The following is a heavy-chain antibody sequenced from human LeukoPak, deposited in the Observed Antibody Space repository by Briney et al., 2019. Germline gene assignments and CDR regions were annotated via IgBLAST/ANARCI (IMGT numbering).Heavy chain of an antibody. D-gene: IGHD1-14*01. CDR2: ISSSSSYI. CDR3: ARGNRINKALDY. V-gene: IGHV3-21*01. Sequence: GGSLRLSCAAFGFTFSSYSMNWVRQAPGKGLEWVSSISSSSSYIYYADSVKGRFTISRDNAKNSLYLQMNSLRAEDTAVYYCARGNRINKALDYWGQGTLVTVSS. J-gene: IGHJ4*02. CDR1: GFTFSSYS.